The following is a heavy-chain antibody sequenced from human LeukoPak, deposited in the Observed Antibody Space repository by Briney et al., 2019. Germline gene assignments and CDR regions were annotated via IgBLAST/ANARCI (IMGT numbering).Heavy chain of an antibody. CDR1: GFTFSSYA. CDR3: AKVLWDFVVVVADNLFDY. V-gene: IGHV3-23*01. J-gene: IGHJ4*02. D-gene: IGHD2-15*01. CDR2: ISGGGGST. Sequence: PGGSLRLSCAASGFTFSSYAMSWVRQAPGKGLEWVSAISGGGGSTYYADSVKGRFTISRDNSKNTLYLQMNSLRAEDTAVYYCAKVLWDFVVVVADNLFDYWGQGTLVTVSS.